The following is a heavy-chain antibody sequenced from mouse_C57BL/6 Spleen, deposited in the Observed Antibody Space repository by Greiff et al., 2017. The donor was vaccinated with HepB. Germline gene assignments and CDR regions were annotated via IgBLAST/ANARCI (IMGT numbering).Heavy chain of an antibody. J-gene: IGHJ4*01. CDR1: GYAFSSYW. CDR3: AREWDGDYAMDY. Sequence: VKLQESGAELVKPGASVKISCKASGYAFSSYWMNWVKQRPGKGLEWIGQIYPGDGDTNYNGKFKGKATLTADKSSSTAYMHLSSLTSEDSAVYFCAREWDGDYAMDYWGQGTSVTVSS. V-gene: IGHV1-80*01. D-gene: IGHD4-1*01. CDR2: IYPGDGDT.